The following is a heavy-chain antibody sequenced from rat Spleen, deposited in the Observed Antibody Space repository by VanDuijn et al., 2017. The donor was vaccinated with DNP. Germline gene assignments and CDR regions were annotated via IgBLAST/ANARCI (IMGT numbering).Heavy chain of an antibody. CDR1: AYSITTNY. D-gene: IGHD1-4*01. Sequence: EVQLQESGPGLVKPSQSLSLTCSVTAYSITTNYWGWIRKFPGNKLEWMGRVNSAGSTNYNPSLKSRISITRDTSKNQFFLQVNSVTTEDTATYYCARWPGYNPPYAMDAWGQGTSVTVSS. CDR2: VNSAGST. J-gene: IGHJ4*01. V-gene: IGHV3-3*01. CDR3: ARWPGYNPPYAMDA.